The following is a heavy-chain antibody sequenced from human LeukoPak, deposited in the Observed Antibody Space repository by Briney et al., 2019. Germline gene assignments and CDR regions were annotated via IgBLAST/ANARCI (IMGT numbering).Heavy chain of an antibody. V-gene: IGHV4-39*07. J-gene: IGHJ4*02. CDR3: ARDFRGGYDFWSGYYTPYYFDY. CDR1: GGSISSYY. Sequence: SETLSLTCTVSGGSISSYYWGWIRQPPGKGLEWIGSMYYSGSTYYNPSLKSRVTISVDTSKNHFSLELSSVTAADTAVYYCARDFRGGYDFWSGYYTPYYFDYWGQGTLVTVSP. CDR2: MYYSGST. D-gene: IGHD3-3*01.